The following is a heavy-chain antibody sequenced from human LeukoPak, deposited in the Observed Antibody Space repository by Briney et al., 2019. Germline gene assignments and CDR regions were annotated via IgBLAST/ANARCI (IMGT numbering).Heavy chain of an antibody. Sequence: GGSLRLSCAASGFTFSSYAMSWVRQAPGKGLEWVSAISGSGGSTYYADSVKGRFTISRDNSKNTLYLQMNSLRAEDTAVYYCAKGNILVVVAAREYYFDYWGQGTLVTVSS. J-gene: IGHJ4*02. CDR3: AKGNILVVVAAREYYFDY. CDR1: GFTFSSYA. CDR2: ISGSGGST. D-gene: IGHD2-15*01. V-gene: IGHV3-23*01.